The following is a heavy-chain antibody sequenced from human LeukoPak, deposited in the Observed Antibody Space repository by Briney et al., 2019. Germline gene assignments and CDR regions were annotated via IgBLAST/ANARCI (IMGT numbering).Heavy chain of an antibody. CDR2: ITSGDFV. V-gene: IGHV3-21*01. J-gene: IGHJ6*03. CDR3: ARGGFNMVRGVIIPSNSYYYYMDI. Sequence: GGSLRLSCAVSGFTFSSYAMSWVRQAPGKGLEWVSSITSGDFVYFADSLKGRFTISRDNAKSSLYLQMNSLRAEDTAVYYCARGGFNMVRGVIIPSNSYYYYMDIWGKGTTVTVSS. D-gene: IGHD3-10*01. CDR1: GFTFSSYA.